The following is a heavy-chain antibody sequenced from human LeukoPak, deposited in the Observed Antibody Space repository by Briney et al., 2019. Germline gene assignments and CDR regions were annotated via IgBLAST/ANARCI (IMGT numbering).Heavy chain of an antibody. Sequence: PSETLSLTCAVYSGSFSGYYWSWIRQPPGKGLEWLGEINHGGSTNYSPSLKSRVTISVDTSKNQFSLKLTSVTAADTAVYYCARVLSGAVIPPTRGDYFDSWGQGTVVTVSS. CDR1: SGSFSGYY. CDR3: ARVLSGAVIPPTRGDYFDS. CDR2: INHGGST. J-gene: IGHJ4*02. V-gene: IGHV4-34*01. D-gene: IGHD3-16*01.